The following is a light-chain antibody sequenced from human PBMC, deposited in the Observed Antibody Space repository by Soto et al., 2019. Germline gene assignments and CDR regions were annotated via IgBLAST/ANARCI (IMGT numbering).Light chain of an antibody. Sequence: QPASVSGSPGQSITISCAGTSSDVGAYNYDSWYQQHPGKAPKLIIYDVSNRPSGVSNRFSGSKSGNTASLTISGLQAEDEADYYCSSYTSSSTYVFGNGTKLTVL. CDR3: SSYTSSSTYV. CDR1: SSDVGAYNY. V-gene: IGLV2-14*01. J-gene: IGLJ1*01. CDR2: DVS.